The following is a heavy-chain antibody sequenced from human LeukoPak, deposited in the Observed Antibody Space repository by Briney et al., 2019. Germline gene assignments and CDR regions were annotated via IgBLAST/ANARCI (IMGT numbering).Heavy chain of an antibody. J-gene: IGHJ4*02. CDR3: AKDPHYGDYVPFDY. V-gene: IGHV3-23*01. CDR2: ISGSGGST. CDR1: GFTFSSYA. Sequence: GGSLRLSCAASGFTFSSYAMSWVRQAPGKGLEWVSAISGSGGSTYYADSVKGRFTISRDNSKNTLYPQMNSLRAEDTAVYYCAKDPHYGDYVPFDYWGQGTLVTVSS. D-gene: IGHD4-17*01.